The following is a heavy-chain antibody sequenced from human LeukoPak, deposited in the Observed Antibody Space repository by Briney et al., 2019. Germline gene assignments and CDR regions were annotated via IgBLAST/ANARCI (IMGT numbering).Heavy chain of an antibody. J-gene: IGHJ4*02. Sequence: GGSLRLSCAASGFTVSSSYTSWVRQAPGKGLEWVSVIYSGGSTHYADSVKGRFTISRDNSKNTLYLQMNSLRAEDTAVYYCLSHYYDGSGYYYFDYWGQGTLVTVSS. V-gene: IGHV3-53*01. D-gene: IGHD3-22*01. CDR1: GFTVSSSY. CDR3: LSHYYDGSGYYYFDY. CDR2: IYSGGST.